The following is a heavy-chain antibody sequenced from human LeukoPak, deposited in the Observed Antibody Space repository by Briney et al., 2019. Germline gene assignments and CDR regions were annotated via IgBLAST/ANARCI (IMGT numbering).Heavy chain of an antibody. CDR3: AKEITMVRGAYFDY. D-gene: IGHD3-10*01. CDR1: GFTFSSYV. CDR2: ISGSGGST. Sequence: GGSLRLSCAASGFTFSSYVMSWVRQAPGKGLEWVSVISGSGGSTYYADSVKGRFTISRDNSNNTLYLQMNSLRAEDTAVYYCAKEITMVRGAYFDYWGQGTLVTVSS. J-gene: IGHJ4*02. V-gene: IGHV3-23*01.